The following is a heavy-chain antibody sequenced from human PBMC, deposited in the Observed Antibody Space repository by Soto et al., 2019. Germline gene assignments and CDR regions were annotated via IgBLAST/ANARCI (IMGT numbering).Heavy chain of an antibody. CDR3: ARHRFNYYDDTVYYYFDY. J-gene: IGHJ4*02. V-gene: IGHV1-18*04. D-gene: IGHD3-22*01. Sequence: ASVKVSCKASGYSFTSYGISWVRQAPGQGPEWMGWISGHNGNTNHPQSLQGRVTMTTDTSRNTAYMELGSLRSDDTAVYYCARHRFNYYDDTVYYYFDYWGPGTLVTVSS. CDR2: ISGHNGNT. CDR1: GYSFTSYG.